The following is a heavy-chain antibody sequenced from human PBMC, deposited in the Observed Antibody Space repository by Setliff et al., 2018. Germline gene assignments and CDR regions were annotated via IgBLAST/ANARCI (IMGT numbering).Heavy chain of an antibody. CDR2: LLPLFGTA. Sequence: SFPSSFFPFLLSPLSWFRHSPGQGLEWLFLLLPLFGTANYAQPFHGRVTITADKSTSTAYMELSSLRSEDTAVYYCAISTIFGVVSPTPDAFDIWGQGTMVTVSS. V-gene: IGHV1-69*06. J-gene: IGHJ3*02. D-gene: IGHD3-3*01. CDR3: AISTIFGVVSPTPDAFDI. CDR1: FFPFLLSP.